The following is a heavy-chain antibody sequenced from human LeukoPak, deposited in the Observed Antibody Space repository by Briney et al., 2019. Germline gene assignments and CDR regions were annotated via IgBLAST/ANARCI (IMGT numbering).Heavy chain of an antibody. CDR2: LYASGFT. J-gene: IGHJ4*02. Sequence: PGGSLGLSCAASGYSVTTNYMTWVRQAPGKGLEWVSLLYASGFTQYADSVKGRFTISRDSSKNTLYLQMDNLRMEDTAVYYCARFASSVSSHPVDYWGQGTLVTVSS. CDR1: GYSVTTNY. V-gene: IGHV3-66*01. D-gene: IGHD3-22*01. CDR3: ARFASSVSSHPVDY.